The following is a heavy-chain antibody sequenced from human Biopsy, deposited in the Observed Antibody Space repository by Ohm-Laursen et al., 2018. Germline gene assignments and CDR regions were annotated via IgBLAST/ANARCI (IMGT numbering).Heavy chain of an antibody. D-gene: IGHD2-2*01. CDR2: ISFGSGYI. Sequence: SLRLSCAASGFTFSSYSMNWVRQAPGKGLEWVSSISFGSGYIYYADSVKGQFTISRNNAENSLYLQVNSLRAEDTAVYYCARGHCSSTSCRPYYFDYWGQGTLVTVSS. J-gene: IGHJ4*02. CDR1: GFTFSSYS. V-gene: IGHV3-21*01. CDR3: ARGHCSSTSCRPYYFDY.